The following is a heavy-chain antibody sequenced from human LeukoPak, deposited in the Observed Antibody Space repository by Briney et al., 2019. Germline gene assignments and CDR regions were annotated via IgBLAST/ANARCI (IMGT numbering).Heavy chain of an antibody. Sequence: GGSLRLSCAASGFTFSSYAMHWVRQAPGKGLEWVAVISYDGSNKYYAASVKGRFTISRDNSRNSLYIQMNSLRTEDTAVYYCVRDQAHVYGYLVSWGQGTLVTVSS. J-gene: IGHJ4*02. V-gene: IGHV3-30-3*01. CDR3: VRDQAHVYGYLVS. CDR1: GFTFSSYA. CDR2: ISYDGSNK. D-gene: IGHD1-14*01.